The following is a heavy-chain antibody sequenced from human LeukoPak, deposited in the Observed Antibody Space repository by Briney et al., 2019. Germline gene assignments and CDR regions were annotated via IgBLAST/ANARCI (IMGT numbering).Heavy chain of an antibody. J-gene: IGHJ6*03. V-gene: IGHV3-48*01. Sequence: GGSLRLSCAASGFTFSSYSMNWVRQAPGKGLEWVSYISSSSTIYYADSVKGRFTISRDNAKNSLYLQMNSLRAEDTAVYYCARYGDPKVYYYYYMDVWGKGTTVTVSS. D-gene: IGHD4-17*01. CDR2: ISSSSTI. CDR1: GFTFSSYS. CDR3: ARYGDPKVYYYYYMDV.